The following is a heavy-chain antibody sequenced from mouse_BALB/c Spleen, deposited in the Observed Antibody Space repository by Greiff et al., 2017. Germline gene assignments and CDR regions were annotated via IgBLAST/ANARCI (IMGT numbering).Heavy chain of an antibody. V-gene: IGHV3-2*02. CDR2: ISYSGST. J-gene: IGHJ4*01. D-gene: IGHD1-1*01. Sequence: EVQLVESGPGLVKPSQSLSLTCTVTGYSITSDYAWNWIRQFPGNKLEWMGYISYSGSTSYNPSLKSRISITRDTSKNQFFLQLNSVTTEDTATYYWANYYGGGYYYAMDYWGQGTSVTVSS. CDR1: GYSITSDYA. CDR3: ANYYGGGYYYAMDY.